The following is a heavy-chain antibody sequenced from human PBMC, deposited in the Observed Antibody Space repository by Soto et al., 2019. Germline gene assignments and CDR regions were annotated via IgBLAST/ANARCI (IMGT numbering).Heavy chain of an antibody. V-gene: IGHV4-59*08. Sequence: SETLSLTCTVSGGSISSYYWSWIRQPPGKGLEWIGYIYHSGSSNYNPSLKSRVTILLDTSKNQLSLKLSSVTAADTAVYRCGQQRPGVGPSSRFDPWG. CDR3: GQQRPGVGPSSRFDP. CDR1: GGSISSYY. J-gene: IGHJ5*02. CDR2: IYHSGSS. D-gene: IGHD3-3*01.